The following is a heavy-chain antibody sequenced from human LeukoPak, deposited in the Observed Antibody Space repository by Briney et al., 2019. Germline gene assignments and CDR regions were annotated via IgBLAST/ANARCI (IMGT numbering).Heavy chain of an antibody. CDR2: ISYDGSNK. V-gene: IGHV3-30*03. CDR1: GFTFSSYG. Sequence: GGSLRLSCAASGFTFSSYGMHWVRQAPGKGLEWVAVISYDGSNKYYADSVKGRFTISRDNSKNTLYLQMNSLRAEDTALYYCAREDSSGAFDIWGQGTMVTVSS. J-gene: IGHJ3*02. CDR3: AREDSSGAFDI. D-gene: IGHD3-22*01.